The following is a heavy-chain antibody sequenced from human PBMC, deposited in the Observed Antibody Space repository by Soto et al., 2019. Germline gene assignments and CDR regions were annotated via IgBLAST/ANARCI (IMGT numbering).Heavy chain of an antibody. D-gene: IGHD1-26*01. Sequence: QVQLQESGPGLVKPSGTLSLTCAVFGGSISNSNWWTWARQPPGKGLDWIGEIFHSGSTNYHSSLMGRVTISVDKANNQFSLKLSSVTAADAAVYYCAHRPIVGAAIWGQGTLVTVSS. J-gene: IGHJ4*02. CDR3: AHRPIVGAAI. CDR1: GGSISNSNW. V-gene: IGHV4-4*02. CDR2: IFHSGST.